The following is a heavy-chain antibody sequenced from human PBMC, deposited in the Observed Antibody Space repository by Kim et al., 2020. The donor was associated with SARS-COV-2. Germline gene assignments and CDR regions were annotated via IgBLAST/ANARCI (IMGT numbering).Heavy chain of an antibody. Sequence: GGSLRLTCAASGFTFSGYGMPWVRQAPGKGLEWVAVISYDGSNKYSADSVKGRFTISRASSKTTLNLQMNSMSSKNTAMYYCAKARAPFAHSSWLVDS. V-gene: IGHV3-30*18. D-gene: IGHD6-13*01. CDR3: AKARAPFAHSSWLVDS. CDR2: ISYDGSNK. CDR1: GFTFSGYG. J-gene: IGHJ5*01.